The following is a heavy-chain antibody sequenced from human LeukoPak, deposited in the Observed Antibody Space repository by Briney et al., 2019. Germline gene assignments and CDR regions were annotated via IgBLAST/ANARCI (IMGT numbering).Heavy chain of an antibody. J-gene: IGHJ4*02. CDR1: GGSISSYY. CDR2: IYHSGST. D-gene: IGHD3-10*01. V-gene: IGHV4-38-2*02. CDR3: ARADGGLVRGYFDY. Sequence: SETLSLTCTVSGGSISSYYWGWIRQPPGKGLEWIGSIYHSGSTYYNPSLKSRVTISVDTSKNQFSLKLSSVTAADTAVYYCARADGGLVRGYFDYWGQGTLVTVSS.